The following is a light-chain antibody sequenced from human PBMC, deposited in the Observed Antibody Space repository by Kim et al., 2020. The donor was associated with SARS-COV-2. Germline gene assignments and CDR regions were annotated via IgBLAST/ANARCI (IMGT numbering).Light chain of an antibody. CDR2: DGS. CDR1: HDIGTS. Sequence: SASVGDRVTITCRASHDIGTSLNWYQQKPGKAPKLLIYDGSYLATGVPPRFSGSGSQTDFTFTINSLLPEDIATYFCLQCASYPYTFGQGTKLEI. J-gene: IGKJ2*01. CDR3: LQCASYPYT. V-gene: IGKV1-33*01.